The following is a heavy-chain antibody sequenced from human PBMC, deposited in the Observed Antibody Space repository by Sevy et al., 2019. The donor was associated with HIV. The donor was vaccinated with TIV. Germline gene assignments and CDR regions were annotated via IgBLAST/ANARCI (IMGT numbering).Heavy chain of an antibody. CDR3: ARGGGNGWYYFDY. J-gene: IGHJ4*02. CDR1: GGTFSSYG. V-gene: IGHV1-69*13. Sequence: ASVKVSCKASGGTFSSYGISWVRQAPGQGLEWMGGIIPILGTVNYAQKFQGRVTITADESTKTAYMELSSLRSEDSAVYYCARGGGNGWYYFDYWGQETLVTVSS. D-gene: IGHD6-19*01. CDR2: IIPILGTV.